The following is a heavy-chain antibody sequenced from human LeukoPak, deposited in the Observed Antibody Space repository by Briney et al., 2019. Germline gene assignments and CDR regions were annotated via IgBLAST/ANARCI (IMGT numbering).Heavy chain of an antibody. CDR2: IYYSGST. D-gene: IGHD4-11*01. J-gene: IGHJ4*02. Sequence: SETLSLTCTVSGGSISGSSYYWGWIRQPPGKGLEWIGSIYYSGSTYYKPSLKSRVTMSVDTSKIQFSLKLSSVTAADTAVYYCARPQRYSNYALDYWGQGTLVTVSS. CDR3: ARPQRYSNYALDY. CDR1: GGSISGSSYY. V-gene: IGHV4-39*01.